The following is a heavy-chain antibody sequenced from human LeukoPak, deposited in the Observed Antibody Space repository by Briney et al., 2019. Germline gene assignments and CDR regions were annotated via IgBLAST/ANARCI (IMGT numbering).Heavy chain of an antibody. D-gene: IGHD5-18*01. J-gene: IGHJ4*02. V-gene: IGHV4-34*01. CDR3: ARVVGLGHSYGRWVDY. CDR1: GGSFSGYY. CDR2: INHSGST. Sequence: SETLSLTCAVYGGSFSGYYWSWIRQPPGKGLEWIGEINHSGSTNYNPSLKSRVTVSVDTSKNQFSLKLSSVTAADTAVYYCARVVGLGHSYGRWVDYWGQGTLVTVSS.